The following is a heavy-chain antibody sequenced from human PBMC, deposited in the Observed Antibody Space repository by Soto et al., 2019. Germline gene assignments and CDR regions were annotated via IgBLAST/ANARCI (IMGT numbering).Heavy chain of an antibody. CDR1: GFTFSSYG. D-gene: IGHD6-19*01. J-gene: IGHJ4*02. CDR3: AKSGSVSSGATGYFDY. V-gene: IGHV3-30*18. Sequence: GGSLRLSCAASGFTFSSYGMHWVRQAPGKGLEWVAVISYDGSNKYYADSVKGRFTISRDNSKNTLYLQMNSLRAEDTAVYYCAKSGSVSSGATGYFDYWGQGTLVTVSS. CDR2: ISYDGSNK.